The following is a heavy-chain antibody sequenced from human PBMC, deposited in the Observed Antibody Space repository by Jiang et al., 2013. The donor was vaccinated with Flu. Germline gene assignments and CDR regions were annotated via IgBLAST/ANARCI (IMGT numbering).Heavy chain of an antibody. CDR3: ARGLNLAAAGSCFDY. V-gene: IGHV4-34*01. Sequence: LLKPSETLSLTCAVYGGSFSGYYWSWIRQPPGKGLEWIGEINHSGSTNYNPSLKSRVTISVDTSKNQFSLKLSSVTAADTAVYYCARGLNLAAAGSCFDYWGQGTLVTVSS. J-gene: IGHJ4*02. CDR2: INHSGST. D-gene: IGHD6-13*01. CDR1: GGSFSGYY.